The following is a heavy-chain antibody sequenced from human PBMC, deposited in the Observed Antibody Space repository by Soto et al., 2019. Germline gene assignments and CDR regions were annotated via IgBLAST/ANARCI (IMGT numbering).Heavy chain of an antibody. J-gene: IGHJ1*01. CDR2: IIPNNGTA. CDR1: GGTFSSYA. V-gene: IGHV1-69*05. D-gene: IGHD6-13*01. Sequence: GASVKVSCKASGGTFSSYAISWVRQAPGQGLEWMGGIIPNNGTANYAQKLQGRVTMTTDTSTSTAYMELRSLRSDDTAVYYCARGGSSWSAEYYQHWGQGTLVTVSS. CDR3: ARGGSSWSAEYYQH.